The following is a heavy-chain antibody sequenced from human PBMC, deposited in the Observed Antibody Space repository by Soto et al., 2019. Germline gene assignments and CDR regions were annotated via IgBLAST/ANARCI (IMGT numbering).Heavy chain of an antibody. CDR2: MNPNSGNT. D-gene: IGHD4-17*01. CDR3: ARSYGDYYYYYGMDV. Sequence: QVQLVQSGAEVKKPGASVKVSCKASGYTFTSYDINWVRQATGQGLEWMGWMNPNSGNTGYAQKFQGRVTMTRNTSXHPAYMELSSLRSEDTAVYYCARSYGDYYYYYGMDVWGQGTTVTVSS. V-gene: IGHV1-8*01. J-gene: IGHJ6*02. CDR1: GYTFTSYD.